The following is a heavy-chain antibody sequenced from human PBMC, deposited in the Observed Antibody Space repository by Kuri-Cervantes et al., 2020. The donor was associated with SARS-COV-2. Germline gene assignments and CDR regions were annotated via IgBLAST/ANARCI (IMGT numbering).Heavy chain of an antibody. CDR3: ARQIVLVPAAIGDPWPSLDY. CDR2: IYYSGST. CDR1: VGSISSSSYY. J-gene: IGHJ4*02. D-gene: IGHD2-2*01. Sequence: ESLKISCTVSVGSISSSSYYWGWIRQPPGKGLEWIGSIYYSGSTYYNPSLKSRVTISVDTSKNQFSLKLSSATAADTAVYYCARQIVLVPAAIGDPWPSLDYWGQGTLVTVSS. V-gene: IGHV4-39*01.